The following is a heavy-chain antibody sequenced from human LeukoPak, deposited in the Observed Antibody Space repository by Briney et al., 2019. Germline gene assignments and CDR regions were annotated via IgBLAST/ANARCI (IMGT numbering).Heavy chain of an antibody. CDR3: ARIGYCSSTSCYWILDY. CDR1: GYSFTSYW. D-gene: IGHD2-2*01. Sequence: GGSLKISCKGSGYSFTSYWIGWVRQMPGKGLEWMGIIYPGDSDTRYSPSFQGQVTISADKSISTAYLQWSSLKASDTAMYYCARIGYCSSTSCYWILDYWGQGSLVTVSS. CDR2: IYPGDSDT. V-gene: IGHV5-51*01. J-gene: IGHJ4*02.